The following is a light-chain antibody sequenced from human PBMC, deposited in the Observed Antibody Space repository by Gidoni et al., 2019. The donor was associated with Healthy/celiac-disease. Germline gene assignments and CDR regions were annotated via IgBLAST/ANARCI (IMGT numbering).Light chain of an antibody. J-gene: IGKJ2*01. Sequence: EIVMTQSPATLSVSPGDRATLSCRYSQSVSSNLAWYQQKPDQAPRLLIYGASTRATGIPARFSGSGSGTEFTLTISSLQAEDFAVYYCQQYNNWPTMYTFGQGTKLEIK. CDR1: QSVSSN. V-gene: IGKV3-15*01. CDR3: QQYNNWPTMYT. CDR2: GAS.